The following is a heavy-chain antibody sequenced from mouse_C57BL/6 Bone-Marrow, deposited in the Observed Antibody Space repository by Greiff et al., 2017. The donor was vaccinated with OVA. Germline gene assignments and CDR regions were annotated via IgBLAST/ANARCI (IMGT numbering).Heavy chain of an antibody. CDR2: ISSGSSTI. Sequence: EVQLVESGGGLVKPGGSLKLSCAASGFTFSDYGMHWVRQAPEKGLEWVAYISSGSSTIYYADTVKGRFTISRDNAKNTLFLQMTSLSSEDTAMYYCARSDYDYFDYWGQGTTLTVSS. D-gene: IGHD2-4*01. V-gene: IGHV5-17*01. CDR3: ARSDYDYFDY. CDR1: GFTFSDYG. J-gene: IGHJ2*01.